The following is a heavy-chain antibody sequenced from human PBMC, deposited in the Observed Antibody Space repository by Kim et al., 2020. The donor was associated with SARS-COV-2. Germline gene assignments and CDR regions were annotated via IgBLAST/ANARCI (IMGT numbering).Heavy chain of an antibody. CDR3: AREVTWFREFSYYYYGMDV. D-gene: IGHD3-10*01. CDR2: INTNTGNP. CDR1: GYTFTSYA. Sequence: ASVKVSCKASGYTFTSYAMNWVRQAPGQGLEWMGWINTNTGNPTYAQGFTGRFVFSLDTSVSTAYLQISSLKAEDTAVYYCAREVTWFREFSYYYYGMDVWGQGTTVTVSS. V-gene: IGHV7-4-1*02. J-gene: IGHJ6*02.